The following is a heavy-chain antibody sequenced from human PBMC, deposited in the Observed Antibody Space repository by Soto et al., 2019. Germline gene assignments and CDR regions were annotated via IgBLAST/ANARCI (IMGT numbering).Heavy chain of an antibody. V-gene: IGHV3-30*18. CDR1: GFTFSSYS. CDR3: AKGKRGFGPVDP. D-gene: IGHD5-12*01. J-gene: IGHJ5*02. Sequence: PGESLKISCAASGFTFSSYSMNWVRQAPGKGLEWVAVISYDGSNKYYADSVKGRFTISRDNSKNTLYLQMNSLRAEDTAVYYCAKGKRGFGPVDPWGQGTLVTVSS. CDR2: ISYDGSNK.